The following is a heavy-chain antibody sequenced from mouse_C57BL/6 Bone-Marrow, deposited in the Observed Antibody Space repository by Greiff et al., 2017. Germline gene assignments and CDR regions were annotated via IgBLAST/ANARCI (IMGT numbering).Heavy chain of an antibody. J-gene: IGHJ4*01. Sequence: QVQLQQPGAELVRPGSSVKLSCKASGYTFTSYWMYWVKPRPGQGLEWIGNIYPSDSETHYNQKFKDKATLTVDKSSSTAYMQLSSLTSEDSAVYYCARDGYYAMDYWGQGTSVTVSS. CDR3: ARDGYYAMDY. D-gene: IGHD2-3*01. CDR1: GYTFTSYW. CDR2: IYPSDSET. V-gene: IGHV1-61*01.